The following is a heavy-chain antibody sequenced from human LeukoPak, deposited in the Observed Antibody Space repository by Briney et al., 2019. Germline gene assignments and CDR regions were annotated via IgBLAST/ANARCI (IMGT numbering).Heavy chain of an antibody. J-gene: IGHJ4*02. Sequence: PGGSLRLSCATSGFTFSSYSMSWVRQAPGKGLEWVSYISGSGSTIYYADSVKGRFTISRDNSKNTLYLQMNSLRAEDTAVYYCAKEKWGLGATITFLDYWGQGTLVTVSS. CDR3: AKEKWGLGATITFLDY. CDR2: ISGSGSTI. CDR1: GFTFSSYS. V-gene: IGHV3-48*01. D-gene: IGHD5-12*01.